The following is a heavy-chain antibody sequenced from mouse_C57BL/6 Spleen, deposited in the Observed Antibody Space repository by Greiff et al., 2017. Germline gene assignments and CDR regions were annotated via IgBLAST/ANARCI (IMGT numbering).Heavy chain of an antibody. V-gene: IGHV1-69*01. CDR2: IDPSDSYT. J-gene: IGHJ1*03. CDR1: GYTFTSYW. Sequence: QVQLQQPGAELVMPGASVKLSCKASGYTFTSYWMHWVKQRPGQGLEWIGEIDPSDSYTNYNQKFKGKSTLTVDKSSSTAYMQLSRLTSEDSAVYYCARWGYSNYSYWYFEVWGTGTTVTVSS. D-gene: IGHD2-5*01. CDR3: ARWGYSNYSYWYFEV.